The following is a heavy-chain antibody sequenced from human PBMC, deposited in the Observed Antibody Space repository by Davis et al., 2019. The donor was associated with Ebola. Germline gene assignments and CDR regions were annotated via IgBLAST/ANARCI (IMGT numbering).Heavy chain of an antibody. CDR2: YYISGNI. Sequence: SETLSLTCSVTGGSMSGYFLTWIRQPAGKGLEWIGRYYISGNIDYNPSLRSRVTISVDTSKNQFSLKLSSVTATDTAVYYCVRQSPALPQFDPWGQGTMVTVSS. V-gene: IGHV4-4*07. CDR1: GGSMSGYF. J-gene: IGHJ5*02. CDR3: VRQSPALPQFDP.